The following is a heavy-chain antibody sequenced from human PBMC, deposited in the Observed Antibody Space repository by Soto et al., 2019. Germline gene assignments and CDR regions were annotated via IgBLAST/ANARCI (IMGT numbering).Heavy chain of an antibody. CDR3: ARVFRYCSGDTCYSGGPLDY. Sequence: EVQLVESGGGLVQPGGSLRLSCAASGFTFNTYSMNWVRQAPGKGLEWLSYISDSSRTILYADSVKGRFTISRDNAENSVYLHMNSLRAEDTAVYYCARVFRYCSGDTCYSGGPLDYWGQGSLVIVSS. J-gene: IGHJ4*02. CDR2: ISDSSRTI. D-gene: IGHD2-15*01. V-gene: IGHV3-48*01. CDR1: GFTFNTYS.